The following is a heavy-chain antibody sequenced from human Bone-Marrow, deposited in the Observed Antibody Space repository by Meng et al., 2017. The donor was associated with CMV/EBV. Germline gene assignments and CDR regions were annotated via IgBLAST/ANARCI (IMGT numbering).Heavy chain of an antibody. CDR2: IIPILGIA. CDR3: AVIVVPAAYYYYYGMDV. J-gene: IGHJ6*02. Sequence: TFSSYAISWVRQAPGQGLEWMGGIIPILGIANYAQKFQGRVTITADKSTSTAYMELSSLRSEDTAVYYCAVIVVPAAYYYYYGMDVWGQGTTVTVSS. V-gene: IGHV1-69*10. D-gene: IGHD2-2*01. CDR1: TFSSYA.